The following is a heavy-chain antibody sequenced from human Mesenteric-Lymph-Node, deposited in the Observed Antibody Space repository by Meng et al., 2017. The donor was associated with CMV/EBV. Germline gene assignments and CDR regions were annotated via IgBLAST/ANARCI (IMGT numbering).Heavy chain of an antibody. CDR3: AREKAVAAVALFDS. CDR1: GFTISNYW. V-gene: IGHV3-74*03. J-gene: IGHJ4*02. D-gene: IGHD6-13*01. CDR2: INSDGSGT. Sequence: SGFTISNYWMHWVRQAPGKGLVWVSRINSDGSGTTYADFVKGRFSIPRDNAKNTLFLQMNSLRADDTAVYYCAREKAVAAVALFDSWGQGALVTVSS.